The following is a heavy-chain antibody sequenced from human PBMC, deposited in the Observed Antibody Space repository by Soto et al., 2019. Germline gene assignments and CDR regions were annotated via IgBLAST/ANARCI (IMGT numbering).Heavy chain of an antibody. CDR2: IYYSGRT. Sequence: TLSLTCIVSGESISSSSYYWGWIRQPPGKGLEWIGSIYYSGRTYYNPSFKSRVTISIDTSKNQFSLKLSSVTATDTAVYYCARQRTTVVTQAYFEHWGQGALVTVSS. CDR3: ARQRTTVVTQAYFEH. V-gene: IGHV4-39*01. J-gene: IGHJ4*02. CDR1: GESISSSSYY. D-gene: IGHD2-21*02.